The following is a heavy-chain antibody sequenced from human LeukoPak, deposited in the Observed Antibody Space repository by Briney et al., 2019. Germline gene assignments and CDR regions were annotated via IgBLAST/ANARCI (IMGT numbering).Heavy chain of an antibody. J-gene: IGHJ4*02. Sequence: GGSLRLSCAASGFTFSSYGMHWVRQAPGKGLEWVAVIWYDGSNKYYADSVKGRFTISRDNSKNTLYLQMNSLRAEDTAVYYCARDLKSVAAAGFDYWGQGTLVTVSS. D-gene: IGHD6-13*01. CDR2: IWYDGSNK. CDR3: ARDLKSVAAAGFDY. CDR1: GFTFSSYG. V-gene: IGHV3-33*01.